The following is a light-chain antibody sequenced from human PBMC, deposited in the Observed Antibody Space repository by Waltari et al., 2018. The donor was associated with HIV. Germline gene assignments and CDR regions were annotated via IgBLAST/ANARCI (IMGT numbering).Light chain of an antibody. CDR1: QIISTY. V-gene: IGKV1-5*03. J-gene: IGKJ2*01. CDR3: QQYNSYSPST. Sequence: DIQLTQSPSTLPDSVLDRVTITCRASQIISTYLAWYQHKPGKAPKVLIYKASSLESGVPSRFSGSGSGTEFTLTISSLQPDDFATYYCQQYNSYSPSTFGQGTKLEIK. CDR2: KAS.